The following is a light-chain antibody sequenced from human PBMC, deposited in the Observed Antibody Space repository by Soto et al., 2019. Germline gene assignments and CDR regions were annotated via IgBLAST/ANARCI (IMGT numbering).Light chain of an antibody. V-gene: IGKV3-20*01. J-gene: IGKJ1*01. CDR1: QSVSSSY. Sequence: EIVLTQSPGTLSLSPGEGATLSCRASQSVSSSYLAWYQQKPGQAPSLLIYGASSRATGIPDRFSGSGSGTDFTLTISRLEPEDFAVYYCQQYGSSPRTFGQGTKVESK. CDR3: QQYGSSPRT. CDR2: GAS.